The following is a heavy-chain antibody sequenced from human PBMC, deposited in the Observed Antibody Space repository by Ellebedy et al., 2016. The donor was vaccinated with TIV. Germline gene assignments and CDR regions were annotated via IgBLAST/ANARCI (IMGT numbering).Heavy chain of an antibody. CDR3: ARRGRGPVGLDY. CDR2: MSGYGNTI. J-gene: IGHJ4*02. D-gene: IGHD3-10*01. V-gene: IGHV3-11*01. CDR1: GFTFSVYY. Sequence: GESLKISXEASGFTFSVYYMSWIRQAPGKGLEWVSGMSGYGNTILYADSVKGRFTISRDNSKDTVYLQMNSLRAEDTAVYYCARRGRGPVGLDYWGQGTLVTVSS.